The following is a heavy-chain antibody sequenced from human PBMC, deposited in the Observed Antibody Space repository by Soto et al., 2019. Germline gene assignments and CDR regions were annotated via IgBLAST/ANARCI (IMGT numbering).Heavy chain of an antibody. V-gene: IGHV4-61*01. CDR2: IYYSGST. J-gene: IGHJ4*02. CDR3: ARAQTYYYDSSGYYYEVWHDY. D-gene: IGHD3-22*01. Sequence: PSETLSLTCPVSGGSVSSGSYYWSWIRQPPGKGLEWIGYIYYSGSTNYNPSLKSRVTISVDTSKNQFSLKLSSVTAADTAVYYCARAQTYYYDSSGYYYEVWHDYWGQGTLVTVSS. CDR1: GGSVSSGSYY.